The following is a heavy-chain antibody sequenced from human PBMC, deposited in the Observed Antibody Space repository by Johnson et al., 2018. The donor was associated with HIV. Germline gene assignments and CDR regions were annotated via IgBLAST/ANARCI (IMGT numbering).Heavy chain of an antibody. V-gene: IGHV3-66*01. CDR3: ARDLIPDSTFFYDTTSYFPDALDI. J-gene: IGHJ3*02. Sequence: VQLVESGGALVQHRGSLRLSCAASGFTLRSNHISWVRQTPGKGLEWVSVIHSGDKTYYADSVKGRFTISRDNSEHTVYLQMNSLRAEDTAVYFCARDLIPDSTFFYDTTSYFPDALDIWGQGTLVTVSS. CDR2: IHSGDKT. CDR1: GFTLRSNH. D-gene: IGHD3-22*01.